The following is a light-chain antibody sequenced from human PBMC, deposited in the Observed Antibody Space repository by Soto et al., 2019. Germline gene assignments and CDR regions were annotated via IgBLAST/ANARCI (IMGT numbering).Light chain of an antibody. CDR2: DDN. J-gene: IGLJ1*01. CDR3: QSYDSSLSGYV. CDR1: SSNIGAGYD. Sequence: QSVLTQPPSVSGAPGQRGTISCTGSSSNIGAGYDLHWYQQLPGTAPKLLIYDDNNRPSGVPDRFSGSKSGTSASLAITGLQAEDEADYYCQSYDSSLSGYVFGTGTKLTVL. V-gene: IGLV1-40*01.